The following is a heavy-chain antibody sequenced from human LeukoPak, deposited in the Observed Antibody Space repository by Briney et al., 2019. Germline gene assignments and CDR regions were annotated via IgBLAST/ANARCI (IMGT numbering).Heavy chain of an antibody. CDR3: ARVGHCSSASCYTGDFDY. J-gene: IGHJ4*02. CDR1: GFAFGDYY. Sequence: GGSLRLSCAASGFAFGDYYMTWIRQAPGKGLEWVSYISSSASATFYADSVKGRFTISRDHAKNSLYLQMNSLRAEDTALYHCARVGHCSSASCYTGDFDYWGQGTLVTVSS. D-gene: IGHD2-2*02. CDR2: ISSSASAT. V-gene: IGHV3-11*01.